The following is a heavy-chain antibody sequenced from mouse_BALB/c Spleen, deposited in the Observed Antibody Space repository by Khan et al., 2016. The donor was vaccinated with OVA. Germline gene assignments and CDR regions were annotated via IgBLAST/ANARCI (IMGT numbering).Heavy chain of an antibody. CDR1: GYSITSDYA. Sequence: EVQLQESGPGLVKPSQSLSLTCTVTGYSITSDYAWNWIRQFPGNKLEWMGYISYSGSTSHTPSLTSRISITRDTSKNQFFLQLNSVTTEDTATYDCTRGRAYWGQGTLVTVSA. D-gene: IGHD3-3*01. CDR2: ISYSGST. J-gene: IGHJ3*01. CDR3: TRGRAY. V-gene: IGHV3-2*02.